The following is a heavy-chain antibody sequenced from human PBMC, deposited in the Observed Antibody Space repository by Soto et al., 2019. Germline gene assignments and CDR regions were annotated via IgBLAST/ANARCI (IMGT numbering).Heavy chain of an antibody. J-gene: IGHJ3*02. CDR1: GFTFSSYA. CDR3: AKDLRDIVVVVAASGPVAFDI. Sequence: GGSLRLSCAASGFTFSSYAMSWVRQAPGKGLEWVSAISGSGGSTYYADYVKGRFTISRDNSKNTLYLQMNSLRAEDTAVYYCAKDLRDIVVVVAASGPVAFDIWGQGTMVTVSS. D-gene: IGHD2-15*01. V-gene: IGHV3-23*01. CDR2: ISGSGGST.